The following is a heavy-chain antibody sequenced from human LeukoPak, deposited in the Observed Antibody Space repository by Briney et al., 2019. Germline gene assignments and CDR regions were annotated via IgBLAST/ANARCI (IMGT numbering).Heavy chain of an antibody. V-gene: IGHV3-7*01. CDR1: GFTFSDYW. CDR2: IETDGDQK. Sequence: GGSLRLSCVASGFTFSDYWMSWVRQAPGKELEWVANIETDGDQKNYVDSVKGRFAISRDNARNSLYLQMNSLTDEDTAVYYCARDIPSGFYTPDYWGRGTLVTVSS. D-gene: IGHD5-12*01. CDR3: ARDIPSGFYTPDY. J-gene: IGHJ4*02.